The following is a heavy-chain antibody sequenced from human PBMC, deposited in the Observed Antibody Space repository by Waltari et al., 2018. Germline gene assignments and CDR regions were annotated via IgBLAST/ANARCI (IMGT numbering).Heavy chain of an antibody. Sequence: EVQLVESGGGLVKPGGSLRLSCAASGFTFSSYSMNWVRQAPGKGLEWVSSISSSSSYIYYADSVKGRFTISRDNAKNSLYLQMNSLKTEDTAVYYCTREWVQLERYFDYWGQGTLVTVSS. CDR3: TREWVQLERYFDY. V-gene: IGHV3-21*03. J-gene: IGHJ4*02. D-gene: IGHD1-1*01. CDR1: GFTFSSYS. CDR2: ISSSSSYI.